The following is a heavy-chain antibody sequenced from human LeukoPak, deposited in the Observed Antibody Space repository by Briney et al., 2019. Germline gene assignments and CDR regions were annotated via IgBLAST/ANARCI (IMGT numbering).Heavy chain of an antibody. CDR3: ARPRISAKGAFDI. J-gene: IGHJ3*02. D-gene: IGHD1-14*01. Sequence: GASMKVSCKASGYTFTAYFLHWVRQAPGQGLEWMGGIIPIFGTANYAQKFQGRVTITTDESTSTAYMELSSLRSEDTAVYYCARPRISAKGAFDIWGQGTMVTVSS. V-gene: IGHV1-69*05. CDR1: GYTFTAYF. CDR2: IIPIFGTA.